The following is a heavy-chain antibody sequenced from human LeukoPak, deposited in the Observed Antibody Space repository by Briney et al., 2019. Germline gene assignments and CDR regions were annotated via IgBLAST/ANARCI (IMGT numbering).Heavy chain of an antibody. CDR1: GYTFTGYY. J-gene: IGHJ5*02. Sequence: GASVKVSCKASGYTFTGYYMHWVRQAPGQGLEWMGGIIPIFGTANYAQKFQGRVTITTDESTSTAYMELSSLRSEDTAVYYCARAGDGSYYWFDPWGQGTLVTVSS. CDR3: ARAGDGSYYWFDP. D-gene: IGHD1-26*01. CDR2: IIPIFGTA. V-gene: IGHV1-69*05.